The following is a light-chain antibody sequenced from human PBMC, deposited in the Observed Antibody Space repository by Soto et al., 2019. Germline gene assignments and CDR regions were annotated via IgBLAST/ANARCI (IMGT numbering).Light chain of an antibody. CDR1: QFVSSRN. V-gene: IGKV3-20*01. Sequence: EIVLTQSPGTLSLSAGESATLLCRASQFVSSRNLAWYQQKPGQAPRLLIYGASSRATGIPDRFSGSGSGTDFTLTITPLEHEDFAVYFCQQYGSSPITFGQGTRLDIK. J-gene: IGKJ5*01. CDR2: GAS. CDR3: QQYGSSPIT.